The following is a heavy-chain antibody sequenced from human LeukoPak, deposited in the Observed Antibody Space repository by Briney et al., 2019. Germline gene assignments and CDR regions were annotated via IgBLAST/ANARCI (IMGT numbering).Heavy chain of an antibody. CDR2: MSYDGSYK. V-gene: IGHV3-30*04. CDR1: GFTFSSYA. J-gene: IGHJ4*02. Sequence: GGSLRLSCAASGFTFSSYAMHWVRQAPGKGLEWVALMSYDGSYKNYADSVKGRFTISRDNSKNTLYLQMNSLRAEDTAVYYCAKERRSYYYDSSGPFDYWGQGTLVTVSS. CDR3: AKERRSYYYDSSGPFDY. D-gene: IGHD3-22*01.